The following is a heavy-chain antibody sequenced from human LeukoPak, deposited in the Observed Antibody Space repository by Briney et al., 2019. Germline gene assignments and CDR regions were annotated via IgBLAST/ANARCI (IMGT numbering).Heavy chain of an antibody. CDR2: IYSAGNT. V-gene: IGHV3-53*04. Sequence: PGGSLRLSCVASGFTVSSNYMSWVRQAPGKGLEWVSVIYSAGNTYYADSVKGRFTISRHNSENTLYLHMNSLRVKDTAVYFCARGGTPGYSSGWIDYWGQGTLVTVSS. CDR3: ARGGTPGYSSGWIDY. CDR1: GFTVSSNY. D-gene: IGHD6-19*01. J-gene: IGHJ4*02.